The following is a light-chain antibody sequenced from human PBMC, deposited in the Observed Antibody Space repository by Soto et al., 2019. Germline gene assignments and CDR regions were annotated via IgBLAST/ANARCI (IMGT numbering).Light chain of an antibody. J-gene: IGLJ1*01. Sequence: QSALTQPASVSASLGQSITISCTGTSSDVGGYNYVSWYQQRPGKAPKLIIFEVSHRPSGVSNRFSGTKSGNTASLTISGLQAEDETDYYCTSYTSSDTHVFGTGTKV. CDR1: SSDVGGYNY. CDR3: TSYTSSDTHV. V-gene: IGLV2-14*01. CDR2: EVS.